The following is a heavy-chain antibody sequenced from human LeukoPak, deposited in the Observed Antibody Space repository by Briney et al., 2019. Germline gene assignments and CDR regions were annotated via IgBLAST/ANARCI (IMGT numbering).Heavy chain of an antibody. Sequence: GGSLRLSCAASGFTFSSCSMNWVRQAPGKGLEWVSYVSSSTSTIYYADSVKGRFTISRDNAKNSLYLQMNSLRDEDTAVYYCATEMGTTSDFWGQGTLVTVSS. J-gene: IGHJ4*02. CDR1: GFTFSSCS. CDR3: ATEMGTTSDF. V-gene: IGHV3-48*02. D-gene: IGHD1-7*01. CDR2: VSSSTSTI.